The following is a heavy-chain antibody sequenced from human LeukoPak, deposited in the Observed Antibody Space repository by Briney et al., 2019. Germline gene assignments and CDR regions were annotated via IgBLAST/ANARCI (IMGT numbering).Heavy chain of an antibody. J-gene: IGHJ3*02. Sequence: SGPTLVNPTQTLTLTCPFSGFSLSTSGVGVGWIRQPPGKALEWLALIYWDDDKRYSPSLKSRLTITKDTSKNQVVLTMTNMDPVDTATYYCAHSLAGGSSWYLAFDIWGQGTMVTVSS. V-gene: IGHV2-5*02. CDR3: AHSLAGGSSWYLAFDI. D-gene: IGHD6-13*01. CDR1: GFSLSTSGVG. CDR2: IYWDDDK.